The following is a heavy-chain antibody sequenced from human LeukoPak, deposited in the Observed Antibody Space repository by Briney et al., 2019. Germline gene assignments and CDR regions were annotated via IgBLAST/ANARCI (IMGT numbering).Heavy chain of an antibody. V-gene: IGHV3-74*01. J-gene: IGHJ5*02. D-gene: IGHD3-10*01. Sequence: GSLRLSCAASGFSFSTYWMHWVRQGPGRGLVWVSHINSDGSTTRYADSVKGRITISRDNAKNTLYLQMNSLRAEDTAVYYCARLRTGGWFDPWGQGTLVTVSS. CDR3: ARLRTGGWFDP. CDR1: GFSFSTYW. CDR2: INSDGSTT.